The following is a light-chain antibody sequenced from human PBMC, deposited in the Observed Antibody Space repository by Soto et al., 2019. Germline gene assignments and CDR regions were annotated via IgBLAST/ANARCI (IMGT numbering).Light chain of an antibody. V-gene: IGKV3-15*01. Sequence: EIVMTQSPATLSVSPGERATLSCRASQSVSDNLAWYQQKPGQAPRLLIYVASARATGIPARFSGSGSGTEFTLTISSPQSEDFAVYYCQQYNNWPRTFGQGTKVEFK. J-gene: IGKJ1*01. CDR2: VAS. CDR3: QQYNNWPRT. CDR1: QSVSDN.